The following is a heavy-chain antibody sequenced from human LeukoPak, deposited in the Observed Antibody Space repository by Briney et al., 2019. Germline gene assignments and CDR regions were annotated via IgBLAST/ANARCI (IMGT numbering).Heavy chain of an antibody. Sequence: PGGSLRLSCAASGFTFSSYSMNWVRQAPGKGLEWVSYISSSSSTIYYADSVKGRFTISRDNAKNSLYLQMNSLRAEDTAVYYCAMFQNGYSSSWDAFDYWGQGTLVTVSS. CDR2: ISSSSSTI. V-gene: IGHV3-48*04. CDR3: AMFQNGYSSSWDAFDY. J-gene: IGHJ4*02. CDR1: GFTFSSYS. D-gene: IGHD6-13*01.